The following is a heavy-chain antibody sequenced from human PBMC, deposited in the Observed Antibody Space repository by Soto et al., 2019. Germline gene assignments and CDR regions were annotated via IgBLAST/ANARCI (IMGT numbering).Heavy chain of an antibody. CDR2: IDTDGSRT. D-gene: IGHD6-6*01. Sequence: EVQLVESGGGLVQPGGSLRLSCAASGFTLRSYWMHWVRQAPGKGPMWVSRIDTDGSRTTYADSVKGRFTLPRDNAKNMMYLQMNSLRAEDTAVYYCVRDRPHNWFDPWGQGTLVTVSS. CDR1: GFTLRSYW. J-gene: IGHJ5*02. V-gene: IGHV3-74*01. CDR3: VRDRPHNWFDP.